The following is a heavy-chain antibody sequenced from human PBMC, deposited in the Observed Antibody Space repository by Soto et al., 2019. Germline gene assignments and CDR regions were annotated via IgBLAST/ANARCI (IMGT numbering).Heavy chain of an antibody. D-gene: IGHD6-19*01. CDR3: ATRTANGYSSGWFHDY. CDR2: ISGSGGTT. CDR1: GFMFSNYA. J-gene: IGHJ4*02. Sequence: GGSLRLSCAASGFMFSNYAMNWVRQAPGKGLEWVSGISGSGGTTHYADSVKGRFTISRDNRKNTLYLQMNSLRAEDMAIYYCATRTANGYSSGWFHDYWGQGTLVTVSS. V-gene: IGHV3-23*01.